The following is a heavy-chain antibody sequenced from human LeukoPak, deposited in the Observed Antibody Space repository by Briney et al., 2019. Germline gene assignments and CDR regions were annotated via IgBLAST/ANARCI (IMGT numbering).Heavy chain of an antibody. CDR1: GASITSGGYY. D-gene: IGHD3-16*01. CDR2: IYYSGST. J-gene: IGHJ4*02. V-gene: IGHV4-31*03. Sequence: SETLSLTCTVSGASITSGGYYWSWIRQHPGKGLECIGYIYYSGSTYYNPSLKSRVTISVDTSKNQFSLELSSVTAADTAVYYCASLGTGSDFDYWGQGTLVTVSS. CDR3: ASLGTGSDFDY.